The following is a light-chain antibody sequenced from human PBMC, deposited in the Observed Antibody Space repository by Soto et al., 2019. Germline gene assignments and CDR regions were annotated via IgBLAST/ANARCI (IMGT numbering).Light chain of an antibody. CDR3: CSYAGSYTYV. V-gene: IGLV1-44*01. J-gene: IGLJ1*01. CDR1: SSNIGSNV. Sequence: QSVLTQPPSASGTPGQRVTISCSGSSSNIGSNVVNWFQQLPGTAPKLRIYSNNQRPSGVPDRFSGSKSGTSASLAISGLQSEDEADYYCCSYAGSYTYVFGTGTKVTVL. CDR2: SNN.